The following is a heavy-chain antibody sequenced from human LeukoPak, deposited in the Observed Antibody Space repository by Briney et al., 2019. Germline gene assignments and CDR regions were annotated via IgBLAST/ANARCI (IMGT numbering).Heavy chain of an antibody. J-gene: IGHJ5*02. Sequence: ASVKVSCKASGYTFTGYYMHWVRQAPGQGLEWMGWINPNSGGTNYAQKFQGRVTMTRDTSISTAYMELSRLRSDDTAVYYCARGDSSSWYFSDWFDPWGQGTLVTVSS. V-gene: IGHV1-2*02. CDR1: GYTFTGYY. CDR2: INPNSGGT. CDR3: ARGDSSSWYFSDWFDP. D-gene: IGHD6-13*01.